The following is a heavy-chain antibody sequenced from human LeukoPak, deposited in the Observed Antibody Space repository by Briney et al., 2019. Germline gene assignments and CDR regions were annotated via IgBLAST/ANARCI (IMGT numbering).Heavy chain of an antibody. J-gene: IGHJ5*02. Sequence: CXASGFTFSNYWMHWVRQAPGKGLVWVSRINSDGINTSYADSVKGRFTISRDNAKNTVNMQMNSLRDEDTAVYYXXXXLGQYYDTSDNWFDPWGQGTLVTVSS. CDR3: XXXLGQYYDTSDNWFDP. CDR1: GFTFSNYW. V-gene: IGHV3-74*01. D-gene: IGHD3-22*01. CDR2: INSDGINT.